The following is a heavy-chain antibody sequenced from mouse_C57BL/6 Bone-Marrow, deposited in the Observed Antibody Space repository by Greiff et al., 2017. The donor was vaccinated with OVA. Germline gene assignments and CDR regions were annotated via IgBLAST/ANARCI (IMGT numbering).Heavy chain of an antibody. CDR2: ISSGGSYT. Sequence: EVKVVESGGDLVKPGGSLKLSCAASGFTFSSYGMSWVRQTPDKRLEWVATISSGGSYTYYPDSVKGRFTISRDNAKNTLYLQMSSLKSEDTAMYYCARRPYPYWYFDVWGTGTTVTVSS. J-gene: IGHJ1*03. V-gene: IGHV5-6*01. CDR3: ARRPYPYWYFDV. D-gene: IGHD2-10*01. CDR1: GFTFSSYG.